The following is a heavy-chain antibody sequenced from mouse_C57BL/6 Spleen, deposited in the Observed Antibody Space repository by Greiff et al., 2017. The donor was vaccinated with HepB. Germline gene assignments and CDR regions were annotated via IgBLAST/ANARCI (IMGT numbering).Heavy chain of an antibody. Sequence: QVQLQQSGAELVKPGASVKISCKASGYAFSSYWMNWVKQRPGKGLEWIGQIYPGDGDTNYNGKCKGKATLTADKSSSTAYMQLSSLTSEDSAVYFCARAYYYGKGDYFDYWGQGTTLTVSS. CDR2: IYPGDGDT. CDR1: GYAFSSYW. J-gene: IGHJ2*01. V-gene: IGHV1-80*01. D-gene: IGHD1-1*01. CDR3: ARAYYYGKGDYFDY.